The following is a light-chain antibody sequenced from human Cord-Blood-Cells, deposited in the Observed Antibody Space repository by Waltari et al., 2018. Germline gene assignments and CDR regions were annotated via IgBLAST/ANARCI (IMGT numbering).Light chain of an antibody. CDR1: QSVSSY. V-gene: IGKV3-11*01. Sequence: EIVLTQSPATLSLSPAERATLSCRASQSVSSYLAWYQQKPGQAPRLLIYDASNRATGIPARFSGSGSGTDFTLTISSLEPEDFAVYYCQQRSNWVTFGPGTKVDIK. J-gene: IGKJ3*01. CDR2: DAS. CDR3: QQRSNWVT.